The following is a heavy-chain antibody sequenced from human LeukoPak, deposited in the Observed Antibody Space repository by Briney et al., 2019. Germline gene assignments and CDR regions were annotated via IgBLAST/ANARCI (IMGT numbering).Heavy chain of an antibody. CDR2: FDLSGTT. D-gene: IGHD4-17*01. J-gene: IGHJ4*02. CDR3: ARGAGPYGDYRDY. V-gene: IGHV3-48*01. CDR1: GFTFSSCA. Sequence: GGSLRLSCAASGFTFSSCAMHWVRQAPGKGLEWISCFDLSGTTYYADSVKGRFTISRDNAENSLFLQMNTLRAEDTAVYYCARGAGPYGDYRDYWGQGTLVTVSS.